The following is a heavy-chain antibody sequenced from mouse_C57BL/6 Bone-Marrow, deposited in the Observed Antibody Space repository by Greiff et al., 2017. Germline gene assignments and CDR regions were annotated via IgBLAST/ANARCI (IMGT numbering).Heavy chain of an antibody. D-gene: IGHD2-12*01. CDR3: ARTAYYSLYFDY. CDR2: IYPGSGNT. V-gene: IGHV1-66*01. J-gene: IGHJ2*01. Sequence: QVQLQQSGPELVKPGASVKISSKASGYTFTGYKIHWVKQRLGRGLEWIGWIYPGSGNTKYNEKFKGKATLTADTSSSTAYMQLSSLTSEDSAVYYCARTAYYSLYFDYWGQGTTLTVSS. CDR1: GYTFTGYK.